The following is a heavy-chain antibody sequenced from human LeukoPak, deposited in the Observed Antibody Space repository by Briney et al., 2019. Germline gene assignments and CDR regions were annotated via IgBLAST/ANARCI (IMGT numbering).Heavy chain of an antibody. D-gene: IGHD3-3*01. CDR2: ITGSGTST. V-gene: IGHV3-23*01. J-gene: IGHJ4*02. Sequence: GGSLRLSCAASGFIFRSYAMSWVRQAPGKGLEWVSGITGSGTSTYYADSVKGRFTISRDNSKNTLYLQMNSLRAEDTAVYYCARAGTGYYDFWSGYYTSVYFDYWGQGTLVTVSS. CDR3: ARAGTGYYDFWSGYYTSVYFDY. CDR1: GFIFRSYA.